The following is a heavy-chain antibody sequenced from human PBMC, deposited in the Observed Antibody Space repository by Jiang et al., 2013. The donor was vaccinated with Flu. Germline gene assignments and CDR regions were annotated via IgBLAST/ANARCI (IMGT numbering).Heavy chain of an antibody. V-gene: IGHV3-21*01. D-gene: IGHD3-10*01. CDR3: ARDRGGTLDH. Sequence: GGGLVKPGGSLRLSCAASGFTFSSYRISWVRQAPGKGLEWVSSISSSSTYIYDADSVRGRFTISRDNAKNSLYLEMHSLRAEDTAVYYCARDRGGTLDHWGQGTLVTVAS. J-gene: IGHJ4*02. CDR1: GFTFSSYR. CDR2: ISSSSTYI.